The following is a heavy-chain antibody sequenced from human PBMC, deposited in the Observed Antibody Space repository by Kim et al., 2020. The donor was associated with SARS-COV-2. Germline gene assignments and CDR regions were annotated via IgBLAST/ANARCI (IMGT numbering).Heavy chain of an antibody. V-gene: IGHV3-30-3*01. CDR3: ARGKAMIVVVIKAHFDY. J-gene: IGHJ4*02. D-gene: IGHD3-22*01. CDR1: GFTFSSYT. Sequence: GGSLRLSCAASGFTFSSYTMHWVRQAPGKGLEWVAVISYDGSNKYYADSVKGRFTISRDNTKNTLYLQMNSLRAEDTAVYYCARGKAMIVVVIKAHFDYWGQGTLVTVSS. CDR2: ISYDGSNK.